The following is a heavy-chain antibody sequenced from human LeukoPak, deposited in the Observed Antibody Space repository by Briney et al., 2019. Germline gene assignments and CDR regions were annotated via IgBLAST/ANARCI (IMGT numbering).Heavy chain of an antibody. D-gene: IGHD3-10*01. V-gene: IGHV3-30*02. J-gene: IGHJ4*02. CDR1: GFTFSSYG. Sequence: TGGSLRLSCAASGFTFSSYGMHWVRQAPGKGLEWVAFIRYDGSNKYYADSVKGRFTISRDNSKSTLYLQMNSLRAEDTAVYYCAKAATFYYGSDLWGQGILVAVSS. CDR2: IRYDGSNK. CDR3: AKAATFYYGSDL.